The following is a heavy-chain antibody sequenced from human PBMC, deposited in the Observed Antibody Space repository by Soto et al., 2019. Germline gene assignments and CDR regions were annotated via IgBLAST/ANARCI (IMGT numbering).Heavy chain of an antibody. Sequence: GGSLRLSCVASGFTFGDYAMHWVRQVPGKGLEWVSGMSWNSESIGYADSVKGRFTIFRDNAMYSLYLQMSRLRPEDTALYYCAKDIKGDDYGDYYFDSWGQGTQVTVSS. CDR3: AKDIKGDDYGDYYFDS. CDR2: MSWNSESI. J-gene: IGHJ4*02. D-gene: IGHD4-17*01. V-gene: IGHV3-9*01. CDR1: GFTFGDYA.